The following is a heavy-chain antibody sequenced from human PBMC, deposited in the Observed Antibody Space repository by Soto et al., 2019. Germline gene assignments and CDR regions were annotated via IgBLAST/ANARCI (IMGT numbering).Heavy chain of an antibody. CDR2: ISSSSSYI. CDR3: ERDARDIAIVPAAKGVKNCFDL. Sequence: GGSLRLSCAASGFTFSSYSMNWVRQAPGKGLEWVSSISSSSSYIYYNDSVKGRFTISRDNAKNSLYLQMNSLRAEDKDVYDCERDARDIAIVPAAKGVKNCFDLWGQGTMVTVSS. V-gene: IGHV3-21*01. CDR1: GFTFSSYS. D-gene: IGHD2-2*01. J-gene: IGHJ5*01.